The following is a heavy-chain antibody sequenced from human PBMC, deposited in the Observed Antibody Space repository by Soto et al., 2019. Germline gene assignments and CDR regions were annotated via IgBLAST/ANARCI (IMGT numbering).Heavy chain of an antibody. V-gene: IGHV3-7*01. J-gene: IGHJ3*02. CDR1: GFTFSNHW. CDR2: INEDGSAG. Sequence: GGSLRLSCAASGFTFSNHWMTWIRQSPGKGPERVANINEDGSAGYYVDSVRGRFIISRDNAKNSLYLQMNSLREEDTAMYYCARDPDPLQMESTGLDIWGQGTMVTVSS. CDR3: ARDPDPLQMESTGLDI. D-gene: IGHD3-3*01.